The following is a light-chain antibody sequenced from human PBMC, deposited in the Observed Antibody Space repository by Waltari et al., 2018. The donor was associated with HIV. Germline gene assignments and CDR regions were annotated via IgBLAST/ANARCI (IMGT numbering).Light chain of an antibody. CDR2: VAS. CDR3: QQLNSYPLT. V-gene: IGKV1-9*01. CDR1: QGINAY. J-gene: IGKJ4*01. Sequence: DIHLTQSPPFLSASIGDRVTISCRATQGINAYLAWYQQKPGKAPKLLIYVASTLRSGVPSSFSGSGSGTECTLTISNLQPEDSATYYCQQLNSYPLTFGGGTKVETK.